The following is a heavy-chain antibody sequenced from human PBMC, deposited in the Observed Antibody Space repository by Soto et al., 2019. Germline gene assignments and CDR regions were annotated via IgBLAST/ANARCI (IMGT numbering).Heavy chain of an antibody. D-gene: IGHD4-17*01. J-gene: IGHJ1*01. V-gene: IGHV2-5*02. CDR3: AHSPPATVTTSAEYFQH. CDR2: IYWDDDK. Sequence: QITLKESGPTLVKPTQTLTLTCTFSGFSLSTSGVGVGWIRQPPGKALEWLALIYWDDDKRYSPSLKSRPTITKDASKNQVVRTMTNIEPADTATYYCAHSPPATVTTSAEYFQHWGQGTLVTVSS. CDR1: GFSLSTSGVG.